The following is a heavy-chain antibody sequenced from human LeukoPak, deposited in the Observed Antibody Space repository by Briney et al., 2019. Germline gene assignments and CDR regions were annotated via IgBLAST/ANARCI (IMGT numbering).Heavy chain of an antibody. CDR3: AKVLWARYYFDY. CDR2: ITSGGNTI. J-gene: IGHJ4*02. Sequence: GGSLGLSCAASGFTFRSYEMNWVRQAPGKGLEWVSYITSGGNTIYYADSVKGRFTISRDNSKNTLYLQMNSLRAEDTAVYYCAKVLWARYYFDYWGQGTLVTVSS. V-gene: IGHV3-48*03. CDR1: GFTFRSYE. D-gene: IGHD3-10*01.